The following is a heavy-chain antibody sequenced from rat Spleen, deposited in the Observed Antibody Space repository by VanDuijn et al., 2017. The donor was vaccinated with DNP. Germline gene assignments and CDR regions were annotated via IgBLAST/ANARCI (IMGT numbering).Heavy chain of an antibody. J-gene: IGHJ1*01. CDR2: LTYDGGNT. CDR1: GFTFSDYY. CDR3: ARGSTSIYWYFDF. Sequence: EVQLVESGGGLVQPGRSLKLSCAASGFTFSDYYMAWVRQAPKKGLEWVAYLTYDGGNTYYRDSVKGRFTISRDNAKSTLYLQMDSLRSEDTATYYCARGSTSIYWYFDFWGPGTMVTVSS. D-gene: IGHD3-1*01. V-gene: IGHV5-7*01.